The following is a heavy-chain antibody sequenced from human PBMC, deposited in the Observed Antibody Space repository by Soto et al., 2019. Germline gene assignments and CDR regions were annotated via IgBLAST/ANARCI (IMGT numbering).Heavy chain of an antibody. CDR3: ARDCKVSKHPRVAALSWFDS. Sequence: GGSLRLSCAASGFTFSSYWMSWVRQAPGKGLEWVANIKQDGSEKYYVDSVKGRFTISRDNAKNSLYLQMNSLRAEDTAVYYCARDCKVSKHPRVAALSWFDSWGQGTLVPVSS. CDR2: IKQDGSEK. J-gene: IGHJ5*01. CDR1: GFTFSSYW. D-gene: IGHD2-15*01. V-gene: IGHV3-7*01.